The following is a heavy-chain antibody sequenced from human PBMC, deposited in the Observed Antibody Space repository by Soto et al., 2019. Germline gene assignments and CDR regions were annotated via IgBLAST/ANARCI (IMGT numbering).Heavy chain of an antibody. CDR3: ARDSPGPIVVVPAAIRDYYYYMDV. CDR1: GYTFTSYY. CDR2: INPSGGST. Sequence: ASVKVSCKASGYTFTSYYMHWVRQAPGQGLEWMGIINPSGGSTSYAQKFQGRVTMTRDTSTSTVYMELSSLRSEDTAVYYCARDSPGPIVVVPAAIRDYYYYMDVWGKGTTVTVSS. V-gene: IGHV1-46*03. D-gene: IGHD2-2*01. J-gene: IGHJ6*03.